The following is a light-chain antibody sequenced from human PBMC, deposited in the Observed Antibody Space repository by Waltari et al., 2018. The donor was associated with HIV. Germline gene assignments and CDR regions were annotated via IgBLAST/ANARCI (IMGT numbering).Light chain of an antibody. V-gene: IGLV4-69*01. CDR2: TNIDGSH. J-gene: IGLJ2*01. Sequence: QLVLTQSPSASASLGASVKLTCTLSSGHNRYAIAWHQQQPPKGPRFLMNTNIDGSHNKGDWIPVRFSGSSAGAEHYLTISSLQSEDEADYYCQTWGTGIVVFGGGTKLTVL. CDR3: QTWGTGIVV. CDR1: SGHNRYA.